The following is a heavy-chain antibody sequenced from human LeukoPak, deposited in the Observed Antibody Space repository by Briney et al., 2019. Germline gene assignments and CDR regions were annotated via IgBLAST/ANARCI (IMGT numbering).Heavy chain of an antibody. CDR1: GGSISSYY. D-gene: IGHD3-10*01. J-gene: IGHJ3*02. V-gene: IGHV4-59*01. CDR3: ARAFGGLWFGELLSRAAFDI. Sequence: PSETLSLTCTVSGGSISSYYWSWIRQPPGKGLEWIGYIYYSGSTNYNPSLKSRVTISVDTSKNQFSLKLSSVTAADTAVYYCARAFGGLWFGELLSRAAFDIWGQGTMVTDSS. CDR2: IYYSGST.